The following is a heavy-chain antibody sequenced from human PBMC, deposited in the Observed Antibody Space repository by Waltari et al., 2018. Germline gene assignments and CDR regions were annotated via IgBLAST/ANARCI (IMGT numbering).Heavy chain of an antibody. Sequence: QVQLVQSGAEVKTPGASVTISCKASGYTFAKSAVHWVRQAPGQRHEWMGWINAGNGDTKYSQKDQGRVTISTDTSASIGYLSLVRLRSEDTAVYFCARGTASTALGYSYYGLDVWGQGTTVIVSS. CDR2: INAGNGDT. J-gene: IGHJ6*02. D-gene: IGHD2-21*02. CDR1: GYTFAKSA. V-gene: IGHV1-3*01. CDR3: ARGTASTALGYSYYGLDV.